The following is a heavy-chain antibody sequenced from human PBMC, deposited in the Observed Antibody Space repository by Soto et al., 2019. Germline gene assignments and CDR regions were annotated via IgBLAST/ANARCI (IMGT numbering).Heavy chain of an antibody. CDR3: TLDATQWLVPRWGPD. J-gene: IGHJ4*02. D-gene: IGHD6-19*01. Sequence: GGSLRLSCAASGFTFSGSAMHWVRQASGKGLEWVGRIRSKANSYATAYAASVKGRFTISRDDSKNTAYLQMNSLKTEDTAVYYCTLDATQWLVPRWGPDWGQGTLVTVSS. V-gene: IGHV3-73*01. CDR1: GFTFSGSA. CDR2: IRSKANSYAT.